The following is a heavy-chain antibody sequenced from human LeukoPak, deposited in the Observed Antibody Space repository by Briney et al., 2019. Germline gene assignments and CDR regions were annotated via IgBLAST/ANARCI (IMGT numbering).Heavy chain of an antibody. Sequence: GGSLRLSCAASRFTFSTYAMHWVRQAPGKGLEYVSAISSNGVSTYYANSVKGRFTISRDNSKNTLYLQMGSLRAEDMAVYYCAKEWGVDYGLRYWGQGTLVTVSS. CDR1: RFTFSTYA. CDR2: ISSNGVST. D-gene: IGHD4-17*01. CDR3: AKEWGVDYGLRY. V-gene: IGHV3-64*01. J-gene: IGHJ4*02.